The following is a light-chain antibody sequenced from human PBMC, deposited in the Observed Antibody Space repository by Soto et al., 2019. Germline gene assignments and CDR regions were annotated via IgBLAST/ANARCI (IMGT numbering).Light chain of an antibody. V-gene: IGKV1-39*01. CDR2: GIS. Sequence: DIPMTQSPSSLSASVGDRVTITCRASQTISSYLNWYHQKPGKPPKLLIYGISTLQSGVPSRFSGSGSGTDFTLTISSLQPEDFATYYCQQSFNTPYTFGQGTELEVK. J-gene: IGKJ2*01. CDR1: QTISSY. CDR3: QQSFNTPYT.